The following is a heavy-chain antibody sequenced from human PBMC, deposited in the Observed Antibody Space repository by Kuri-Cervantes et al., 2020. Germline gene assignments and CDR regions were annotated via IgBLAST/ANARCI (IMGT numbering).Heavy chain of an antibody. V-gene: IGHV1-18*01. Sequence: ASVKVSCKASGYTSTSYGISGVRQAPGQGLEWMGWISAYNGNTNYAQKLQGRVTMTTDTSTSTAYMELRSLRSDDTAVYYFATSLYYYGSGSQRLADYWGQGTLVTVSS. J-gene: IGHJ4*02. CDR1: GYTSTSYG. CDR2: ISAYNGNT. D-gene: IGHD3-10*01. CDR3: ATSLYYYGSGSQRLADY.